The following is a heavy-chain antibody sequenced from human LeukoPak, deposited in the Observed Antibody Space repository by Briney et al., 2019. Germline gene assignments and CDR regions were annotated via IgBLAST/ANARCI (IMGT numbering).Heavy chain of an antibody. CDR3: AGQPWGVYHFDY. CDR1: GGSMSSSSYY. D-gene: IGHD3-10*01. J-gene: IGHJ4*02. Sequence: PSETLSLTCTVSGGSMSSSSYYWGWIRQPPGKGLEWIGSIYYSGRTYYNPSLKSRVTISVDTPKNQFSLKLSSVTAADTAVYYCAGQPWGVYHFDYWGQGTLVTVSS. CDR2: IYYSGRT. V-gene: IGHV4-39*01.